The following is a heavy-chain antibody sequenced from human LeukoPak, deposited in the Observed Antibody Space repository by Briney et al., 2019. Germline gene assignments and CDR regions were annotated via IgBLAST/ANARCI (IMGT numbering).Heavy chain of an antibody. CDR2: TCYRSKWYN. V-gene: IGHV6-1*01. CDR3: ARDSSSSKCDY. J-gene: IGHJ4*02. D-gene: IGHD6-6*01. Sequence: SHTLSLTYPLCGDSLSSNSAAWHWLRQSPSRGLEWLGRTCYRSKWYNDYAVSVKSRITINPYTSKNQFFLQLNSVTPEDTAVYYCARDSSSSKCDYWGQGTLVTVSS. CDR1: GDSLSSNSAA.